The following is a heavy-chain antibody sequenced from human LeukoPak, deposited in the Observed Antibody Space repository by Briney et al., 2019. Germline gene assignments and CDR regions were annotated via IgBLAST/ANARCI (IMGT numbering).Heavy chain of an antibody. V-gene: IGHV3-23*01. Sequence: AGGSLRLSCAASGITFSSYGMSWVRQAPGKGLEWVSSISSAGGTTYYADSVKGRFTISRDNSKNTLYLQMNSLRAEDTAVYYCARVSSSGWYLVAGRFDPWGQGTLVTVSS. J-gene: IGHJ5*02. CDR2: ISSAGGTT. D-gene: IGHD6-19*01. CDR3: ARVSSSGWYLVAGRFDP. CDR1: GITFSSYG.